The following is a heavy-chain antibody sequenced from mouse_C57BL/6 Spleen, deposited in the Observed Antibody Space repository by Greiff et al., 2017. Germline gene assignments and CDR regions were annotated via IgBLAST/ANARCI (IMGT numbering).Heavy chain of an antibody. V-gene: IGHV1-55*01. Sequence: VQLQEPGAELVKPGASVKMSCKASGYTFTSYWITWVKQRPGQGLEWIGDIYPGSGSTNYNEKFKSKATLTVDTSSSTAYMQLSSLTSDDSAVYYCGRSFHTFSLDFDVWGTGTTVTVSS. CDR2: IYPGSGST. J-gene: IGHJ1*03. CDR1: GYTFTSYW. CDR3: GRSFHTFSLDFDV. D-gene: IGHD3-1*01.